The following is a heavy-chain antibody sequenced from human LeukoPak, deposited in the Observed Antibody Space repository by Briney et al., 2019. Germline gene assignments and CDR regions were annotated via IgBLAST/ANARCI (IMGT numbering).Heavy chain of an antibody. CDR3: TRGASDFDC. Sequence: GGSLRLSCAASRFTLSNHYMTWIRQAPGKGLEWVSSISNSRASYTNYADSVSGRFTISTYIVRNSLYLQMVSPTDEDTAYYYCTRGASDFDCWGEGGLVA. CDR1: RFTLSNHY. CDR2: ISNSRASYT. J-gene: IGHJ4*02. V-gene: IGHV3-11*05.